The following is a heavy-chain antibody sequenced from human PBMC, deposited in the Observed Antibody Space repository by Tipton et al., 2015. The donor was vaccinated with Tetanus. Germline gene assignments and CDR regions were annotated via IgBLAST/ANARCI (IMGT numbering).Heavy chain of an antibody. J-gene: IGHJ4*02. D-gene: IGHD6-13*01. CDR1: GFTFSNSG. CDR3: IYTISWSAFDY. V-gene: IGHV3-30*03. Sequence: QVQLVQSGGGVVQPGRSLRLSCAASGFTFSNSGMHWVRQAPGKGLEWVAIISYDGNYQSYAESVKGRFTISRDNSKSTLFLQLNGLRAEDTAVDYCIYTISWSAFDYWGQGSLVSVSS. CDR2: ISYDGNYQ.